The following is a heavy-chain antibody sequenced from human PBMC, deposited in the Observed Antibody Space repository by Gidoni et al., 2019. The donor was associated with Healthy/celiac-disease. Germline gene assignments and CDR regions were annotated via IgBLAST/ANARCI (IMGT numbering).Heavy chain of an antibody. CDR1: GFTFSSYG. D-gene: IGHD5-12*01. V-gene: IGHV3-30*18. Sequence: QVQLVESGGGVVQPGRSLRLSCAASGFTFSSYGMHWVRQAPGKGLEWVAVISYDGSNKYYADSVKGRFTISRDNSKNTLYLQMNSLRAEDTAVYYCAKDQGDGYNYFGAFDIWGQGTMVTVSS. J-gene: IGHJ3*02. CDR2: ISYDGSNK. CDR3: AKDQGDGYNYFGAFDI.